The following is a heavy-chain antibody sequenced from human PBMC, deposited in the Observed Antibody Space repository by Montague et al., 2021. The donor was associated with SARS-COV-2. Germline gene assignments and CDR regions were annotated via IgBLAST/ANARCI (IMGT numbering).Heavy chain of an antibody. Sequence: SETLSLTCSVSGGSLKNYYWSWIRQPPGKELEWMGYIDYSGSTNYNPSLRLRLTLSVDTSSNQFSLKLNSLTSADTAVYYCARIHSSGWAYFFDYWGQGTLVSVSS. J-gene: IGHJ4*02. V-gene: IGHV4-59*01. D-gene: IGHD6-19*01. CDR2: IDYSGST. CDR1: GGSLKNYY. CDR3: ARIHSSGWAYFFDY.